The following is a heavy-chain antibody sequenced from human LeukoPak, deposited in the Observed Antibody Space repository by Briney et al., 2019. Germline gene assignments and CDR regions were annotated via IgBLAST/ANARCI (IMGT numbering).Heavy chain of an antibody. J-gene: IGHJ4*02. Sequence: GGSLRLSCIASGFTFSDYTVNWVRQAPGKGLEWVSSISTSSRYIYYEDSVRGRFTISRDDSKSIAYLQMNSLKTEDTAVYYCARSICGGDCYRPAPNYYFDYWGQGTLVIVSS. D-gene: IGHD2-21*02. CDR3: ARSICGGDCYRPAPNYYFDY. CDR2: ISTSSRYI. V-gene: IGHV3-21*03. CDR1: GFTFSDYT.